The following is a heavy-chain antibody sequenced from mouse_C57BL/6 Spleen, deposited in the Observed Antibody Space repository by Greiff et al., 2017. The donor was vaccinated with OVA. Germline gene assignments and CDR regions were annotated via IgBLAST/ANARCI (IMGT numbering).Heavy chain of an antibody. J-gene: IGHJ4*01. CDR1: GYAFSSSW. CDR2: IYPGDGDT. D-gene: IGHD1-1*01. CDR3: AREIYYYGSSQYYAMDY. Sequence: VKVVESGPELVKPGASVKISCKASGYAFSSSWMNWVKQRPGKGLEWIGRIYPGDGDTNYNGKFKGKATLTADKSSSTAYMQLSSLTSEDSAVYFCAREIYYYGSSQYYAMDYWGQGTSVTVSS. V-gene: IGHV1-82*01.